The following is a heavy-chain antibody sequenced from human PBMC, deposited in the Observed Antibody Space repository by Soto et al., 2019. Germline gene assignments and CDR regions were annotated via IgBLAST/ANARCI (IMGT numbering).Heavy chain of an antibody. Sequence: GVLRLSCTASGFTFGDYAMSWFRQAPGKGLEWVGFIRSKAYGGTTEYAASVKGRFTISRDDSKSIAYLQMNSLKTEDTAVYYCTRDLGELQYYYYGMDVWGQGTTVTVSS. V-gene: IGHV3-49*03. CDR2: IRSKAYGGTT. CDR1: GFTFGDYA. CDR3: TRDLGELQYYYYGMDV. J-gene: IGHJ6*02. D-gene: IGHD1-7*01.